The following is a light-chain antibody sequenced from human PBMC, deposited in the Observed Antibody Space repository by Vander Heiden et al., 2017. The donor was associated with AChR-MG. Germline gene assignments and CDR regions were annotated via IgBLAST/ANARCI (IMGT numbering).Light chain of an antibody. V-gene: IGLV3-1*01. J-gene: IGLJ2*01. CDR3: QAWDTSTRV. Sequence: SYEVTQPPSVSVSPGQTASITCSGDQLVNKNVCWYQQKPGQSPVLVIYQDIKRPSGIPERFSGSNSGNTATLTISGTQAMDEADYYCQAWDTSTRVFGGGTKLTVL. CDR2: QDI. CDR1: QLVNKN.